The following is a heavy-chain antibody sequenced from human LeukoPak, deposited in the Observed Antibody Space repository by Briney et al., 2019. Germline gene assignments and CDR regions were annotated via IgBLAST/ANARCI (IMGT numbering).Heavy chain of an antibody. CDR1: GFTFSSYS. CDR2: ISGSSSYI. D-gene: IGHD5-18*01. J-gene: IGHJ4*02. CDR3: AREGLYNYGYVYGY. V-gene: IGHV3-21*01. Sequence: GGSLRLSCAASGFTFSSYSMHWVRQSPGKGLEWVSSISGSSSYIYYTDSLKGRFTISRDNAKKSLYLQMNSLRAEDTAVYFCAREGLYNYGYVYGYWGQGTLVTVSS.